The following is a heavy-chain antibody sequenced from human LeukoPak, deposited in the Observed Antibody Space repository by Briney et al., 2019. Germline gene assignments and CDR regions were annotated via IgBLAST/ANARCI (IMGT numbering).Heavy chain of an antibody. Sequence: SETLSLTCTVYDGSFSGYYWSWIRQPPGKGLEWIGEINHSGSTNYNPSLKSRVTISVDTSKSQFSLKLGSVTAADTAVYYCARDYYDSSEGWFDPWGQGTLVTVSS. V-gene: IGHV4-34*01. CDR2: INHSGST. D-gene: IGHD3-22*01. J-gene: IGHJ5*02. CDR1: DGSFSGYY. CDR3: ARDYYDSSEGWFDP.